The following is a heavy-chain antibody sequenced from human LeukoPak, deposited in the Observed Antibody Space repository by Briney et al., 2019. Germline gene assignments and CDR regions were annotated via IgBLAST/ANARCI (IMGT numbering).Heavy chain of an antibody. V-gene: IGHV3-64*01. CDR3: ARGNVMGYCSSTSCPEFDY. CDR1: GFTFSSYA. D-gene: IGHD2-2*01. CDR2: ISSNGGST. Sequence: EGSLRLSCAASGFTFSSYAMHWVRQAPGKGLEYVSAISSNGGSTYYANSVKGRFTISRDNSKNTLYLQMGSLRAEDMAVYYCARGNVMGYCSSTSCPEFDYWGQGTLVTVSS. J-gene: IGHJ4*02.